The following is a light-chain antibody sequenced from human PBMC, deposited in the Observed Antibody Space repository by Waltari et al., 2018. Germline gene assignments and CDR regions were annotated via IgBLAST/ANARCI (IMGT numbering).Light chain of an antibody. CDR1: TGAVTSAHF. V-gene: IGLV7-46*01. CDR3: LLSFSGADVV. J-gene: IGLJ2*01. CDR2: DAS. Sequence: QAVVTQEPSLTVSPGGTVTLTCGSNTGAVTSAHFPYWFQQKPGQAPVTLIYDASNRHSWTPARFSGSLLGGKAALTLSGAQPEDEADYYCLLSFSGADVVFGGGTKLTVL.